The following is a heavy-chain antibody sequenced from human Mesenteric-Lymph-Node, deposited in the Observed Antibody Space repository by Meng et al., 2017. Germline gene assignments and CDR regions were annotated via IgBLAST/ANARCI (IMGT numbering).Heavy chain of an antibody. CDR3: VRDSYRAVAGTYYYYGMDV. D-gene: IGHD6-13*01. CDR1: GFTFSSYE. V-gene: IGHV3-74*01. Sequence: GESLKISCAASGFTFSSYEMNWVRRAPGKGLLWLSRIDPGESAAAYADSVRGRFTISRDNAKNTLYLQMHSLRAEDTAVYYCVRDSYRAVAGTYYYYGMDVWGQG. CDR2: IDPGESAA. J-gene: IGHJ6*02.